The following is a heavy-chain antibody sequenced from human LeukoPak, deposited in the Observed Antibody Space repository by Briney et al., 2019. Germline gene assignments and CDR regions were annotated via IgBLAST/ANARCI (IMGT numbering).Heavy chain of an antibody. D-gene: IGHD5-12*01. CDR1: GFDFSSNW. CDR2: IKGDGIST. CDR3: VRPITYVRSRTWYFDY. Sequence: GGSLRLSCAASGFDFSSNWMHWVRHAPGQGLVWVSRIKGDGISTNYADSVKGRFTISRDIAKNTLYLQMNSLRAEDTGVYYCVRPITYVRSRTWYFDYWGQGNLVTVSA. J-gene: IGHJ4*02. V-gene: IGHV3-74*01.